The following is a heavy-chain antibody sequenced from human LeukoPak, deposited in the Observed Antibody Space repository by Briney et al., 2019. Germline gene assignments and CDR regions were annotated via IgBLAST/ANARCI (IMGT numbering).Heavy chain of an antibody. CDR1: GFTFSSYA. V-gene: IGHV3-30-3*01. CDR2: ISYDGSNK. D-gene: IGHD6-13*01. Sequence: GGSLRLSCAASGFTFSSYAMHWVRQAPGKGLEWVAVISYDGSNKYYADSVKGRFTISRDNSKNTLYLQMNSLRAEDTAVYYCARAHWAAAGTARLDYWGQGTLVTVSS. CDR3: ARAHWAAAGTARLDY. J-gene: IGHJ4*02.